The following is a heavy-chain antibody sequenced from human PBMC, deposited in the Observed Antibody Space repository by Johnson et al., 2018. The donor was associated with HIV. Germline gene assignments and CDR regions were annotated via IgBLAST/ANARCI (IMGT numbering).Heavy chain of an antibody. J-gene: IGHJ3*02. D-gene: IGHD3-9*01. V-gene: IGHV3-30*03. CDR1: RFIFSTSG. Sequence: QVQLVESGGDVVQPGRSLRLSCAASRFIFSTSGMHWVRQAPGKGLEWVAVISYDGSNKYYADSVKGRFTISRDNSKNTLYLQMNSLRAEDTAVYYCTSRYFDWLLSDAFDIWGQGTMVTVSS. CDR3: TSRYFDWLLSDAFDI. CDR2: ISYDGSNK.